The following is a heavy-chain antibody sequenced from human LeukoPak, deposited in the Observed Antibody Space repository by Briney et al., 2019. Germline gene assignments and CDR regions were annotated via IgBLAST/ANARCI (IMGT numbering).Heavy chain of an antibody. CDR1: GYSFTSNW. CDR3: ARQAGGYMYNYGLDV. Sequence: KVGESLKISCKGSGYSFTSNWIGWVRQKPGKGLEWLGIIFPGDSTTRYSPSFQGQVTISADKSISTAYLQWRSLKASDTAMYFCARQAGGYMYNYGLDVWGQGTTVTVSS. D-gene: IGHD3-16*01. V-gene: IGHV5-51*01. CDR2: IFPGDSTT. J-gene: IGHJ6*02.